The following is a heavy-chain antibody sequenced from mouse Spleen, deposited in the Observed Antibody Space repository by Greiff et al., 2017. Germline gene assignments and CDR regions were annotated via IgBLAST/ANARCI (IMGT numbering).Heavy chain of an antibody. CDR3: AKKGGSSSAWFAY. J-gene: IGHJ3*01. D-gene: IGHD1-1*01. V-gene: IGHV2-5*01. CDR2: IWRGGST. Sequence: VQLQQSGPGLVQPSQSLSITCTVSGFSLTSYGVHWVRQSPGKGLEWLGVIWRGGSTDYNAAFMSRLSITKDNSKSQVFFKMNSLQADDTAIYYCAKKGGSSSAWFAYWGQGTLVTVSA. CDR1: GFSLTSYG.